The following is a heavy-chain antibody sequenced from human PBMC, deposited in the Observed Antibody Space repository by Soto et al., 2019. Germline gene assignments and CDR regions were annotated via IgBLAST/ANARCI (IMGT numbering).Heavy chain of an antibody. CDR2: ISAYNGNT. J-gene: IGHJ4*02. Sequence: ASVKVSCKASGYTFTSYGISWVRQAPGQGLEWMGWISAYNGNTNYAQKLQGRVTMTTDTSTSTAYMELRSLRSDDTAVYYCASEPTEAVAGTTDYWGQGTLVTVSS. D-gene: IGHD6-19*01. CDR3: ASEPTEAVAGTTDY. V-gene: IGHV1-18*01. CDR1: GYTFTSYG.